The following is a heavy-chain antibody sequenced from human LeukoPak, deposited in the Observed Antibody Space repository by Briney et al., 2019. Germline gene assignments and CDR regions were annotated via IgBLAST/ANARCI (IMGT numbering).Heavy chain of an antibody. Sequence: PGGSLRLSCAASGFTFSASWMTWVRQAPGKGLEWVANIKQDGTEQYTADSLKGRFTISRDNAKRLLFLQMNSLRVEDTAVYYCARVGPPYYYYYMDVGGNGTTVTVPS. V-gene: IGHV3-7*01. CDR1: GFTFSASW. CDR3: ARVGPPYYYYYMDV. CDR2: IKQDGTEQ. J-gene: IGHJ6*03.